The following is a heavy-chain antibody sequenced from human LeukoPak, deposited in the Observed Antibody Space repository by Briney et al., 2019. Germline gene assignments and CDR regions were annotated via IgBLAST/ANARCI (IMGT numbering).Heavy chain of an antibody. CDR1: GYSISSGYC. Sequence: SETLSLTCAVSGYSISSGYCWGWIRQPPGKGLEWIGSIYHSGSTYYNPSLKSRVTISVDTSKNQFSLKLSPVTAADTAVYYCASGVRNDLNFDYWGQGTLVTVSS. V-gene: IGHV4-38-2*01. J-gene: IGHJ4*02. CDR3: ASGVRNDLNFDY. D-gene: IGHD2-8*01. CDR2: IYHSGST.